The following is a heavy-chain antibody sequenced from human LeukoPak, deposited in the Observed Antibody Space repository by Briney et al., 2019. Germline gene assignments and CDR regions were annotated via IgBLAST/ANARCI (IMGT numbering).Heavy chain of an antibody. J-gene: IGHJ6*02. CDR3: ARGSMGGSGTYYRDYYYGMDV. V-gene: IGHV4-34*01. Sequence: SETLSLTCAVYGGSFSGYYWSWIRQPPRKGLEWIGEINHSGSTNYNPSLKSRVTISVDTSKNQFSLNLNSVTAADTAVYYCARGSMGGSGTYYRDYYYGMDVWGQGTTVTVSS. CDR1: GGSFSGYY. D-gene: IGHD3-10*01. CDR2: INHSGST.